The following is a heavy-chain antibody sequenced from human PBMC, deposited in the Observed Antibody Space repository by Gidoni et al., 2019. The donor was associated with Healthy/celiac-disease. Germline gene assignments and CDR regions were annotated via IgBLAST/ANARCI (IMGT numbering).Heavy chain of an antibody. Sequence: QVQLVESGGGVVQPGRSLRLSCAASGFTFSSYGMHWVRQAPGKGLEWVAVISYDGSNKYYADSVKGRFTISRDNSKNTLYLQMNSLRAEDTAVYYCAKDRRRGSTYYYYYGMDVWGQGTTVTVSS. D-gene: IGHD5-12*01. CDR1: GFTFSSYG. V-gene: IGHV3-30*18. J-gene: IGHJ6*02. CDR3: AKDRRRGSTYYYYYGMDV. CDR2: ISYDGSNK.